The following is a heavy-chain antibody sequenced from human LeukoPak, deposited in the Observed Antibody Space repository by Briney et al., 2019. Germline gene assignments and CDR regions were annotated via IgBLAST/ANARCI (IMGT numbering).Heavy chain of an antibody. V-gene: IGHV3-33*01. Sequence: GGSLRLSCAASGFTFSSYGMHWVRQAPGKGLEWVAVIWYDGSNKYYADSVEGRFTISRDNSKNTLYLQMNSLRAEDTAVYYCARDRRSRPVDYWGQGTLVTVSS. CDR1: GFTFSSYG. CDR2: IWYDGSNK. D-gene: IGHD6-6*01. CDR3: ARDRRSRPVDY. J-gene: IGHJ4*02.